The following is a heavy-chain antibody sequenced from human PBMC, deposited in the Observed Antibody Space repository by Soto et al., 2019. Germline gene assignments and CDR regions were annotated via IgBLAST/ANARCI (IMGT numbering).Heavy chain of an antibody. Sequence: EVQLLESGGGLVQPGGSLRLSCVASGITSSSYAMGWVRQAPGRGLEWVAGISGNGGSSYYAGAVKGRFTISRDNSKNTLYLQLNSLRFEDTAVYYCAKDDFTDRGDDYFDYWGPGTLVTVSS. CDR1: GITSSSYA. CDR2: ISGNGGSS. D-gene: IGHD2-21*02. CDR3: AKDDFTDRGDDYFDY. V-gene: IGHV3-23*01. J-gene: IGHJ4*02.